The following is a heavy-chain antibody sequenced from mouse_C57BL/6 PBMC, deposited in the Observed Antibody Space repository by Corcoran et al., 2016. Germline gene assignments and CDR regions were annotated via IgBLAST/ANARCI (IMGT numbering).Heavy chain of an antibody. V-gene: IGHV3-6*01. CDR2: ISYDGSN. CDR1: GYSITSGYY. Sequence: DVQLQESGPGLVKPSQSLSLTCSVTGYSITSGYYWNWIRQFPGNKLEWMGYISYDGSNNYNPSLKNRISITRDTSKNQFFLKLNSVTTEDTATYYCARDRYYKRFAYWGQGTLVTVSA. D-gene: IGHD2-12*01. J-gene: IGHJ3*01. CDR3: ARDRYYKRFAY.